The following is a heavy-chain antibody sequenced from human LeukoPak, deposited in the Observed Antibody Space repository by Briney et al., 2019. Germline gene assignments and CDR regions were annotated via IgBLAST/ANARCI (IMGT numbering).Heavy chain of an antibody. CDR2: IYYSGST. J-gene: IGHJ4*02. CDR3: IVGATRDSPFDY. CDR1: GGSISSYY. Sequence: SETLSLTCTVSGGSISSYYWSWIRQPPGKGLEWIGYIYYSGSTNYNPSLKSRVTISVDTSKNQFSLKLSSVTAADTAVYYCIVGATRDSPFDYWGQGTLVTVSS. V-gene: IGHV4-59*08. D-gene: IGHD1-26*01.